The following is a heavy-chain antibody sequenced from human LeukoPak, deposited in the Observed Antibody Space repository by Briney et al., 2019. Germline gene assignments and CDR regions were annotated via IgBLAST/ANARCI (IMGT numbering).Heavy chain of an antibody. V-gene: IGHV5-51*01. CDR2: IYPGDSDT. CDR3: ARHYGCTNGVCYSNWFVP. CDR1: GYSFTSYW. Sequence: GESLKISCKGSGYSFTSYWIGWVRQMPGKGLEWMGIIYPGDSDTRYSPSFQGQVTISADKSISTAYLQWSSLKASDTAMHYCARHYGCTNGVCYSNWFVPWGQGTLVTVSS. J-gene: IGHJ5*02. D-gene: IGHD2-8*01.